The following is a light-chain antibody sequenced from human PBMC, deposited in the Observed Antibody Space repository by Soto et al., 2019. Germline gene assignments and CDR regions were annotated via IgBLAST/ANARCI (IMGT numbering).Light chain of an antibody. CDR3: AAWDDSLSGRV. CDR2: RNN. V-gene: IGLV1-47*01. CDR1: SSNIGSNY. Sequence: QSALTQPPSGSGIPGQRVTISYSGSSSNIGSNYVYWYQQLSGTAPKLFIYRNNQRPSGVPDRFSGSKSGTSASLAISGLRSEDEADYYCAAWDDSLSGRVFGTGTKVTVL. J-gene: IGLJ1*01.